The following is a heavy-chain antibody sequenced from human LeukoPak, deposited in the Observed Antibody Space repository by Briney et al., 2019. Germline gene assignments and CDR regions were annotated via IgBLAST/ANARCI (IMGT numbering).Heavy chain of an antibody. V-gene: IGHV1-2*02. CDR2: INPNSGGT. CDR3: ARAVRNYGSGSYGY. J-gene: IGHJ4*02. D-gene: IGHD3-10*01. CDR1: GHTFTSYG. Sequence: GASVKVSCKASGHTFTSYGISWVRQAPGQGLEWMGWINPNSGGTNYAQKFQGRVTMTRDTSISTAYMELSRLRSDDTAVYYCARAVRNYGSGSYGYWGQGTLVTVSS.